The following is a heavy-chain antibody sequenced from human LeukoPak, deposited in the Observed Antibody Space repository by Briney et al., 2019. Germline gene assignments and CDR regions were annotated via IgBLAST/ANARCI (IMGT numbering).Heavy chain of an antibody. Sequence: GGSLRLSCAASGFTFSDYYMSWIRQAPGKGLEWVSYISSSGSTIYYADSVKGRFTISRDNAKNSLYLQMNSLRAEDTAVYYCASVNGDSSSWYYFDYWGQGTLVTVSS. CDR1: GFTFSDYY. CDR3: ASVNGDSSSWYYFDY. D-gene: IGHD6-13*01. CDR2: ISSSGSTI. J-gene: IGHJ4*02. V-gene: IGHV3-11*01.